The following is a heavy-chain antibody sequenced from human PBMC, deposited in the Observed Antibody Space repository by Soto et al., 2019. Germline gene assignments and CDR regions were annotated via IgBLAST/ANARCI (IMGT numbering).Heavy chain of an antibody. CDR1: GLTFDGSA. CDR3: AKDLVATITGADY. J-gene: IGHJ4*02. CDR2: ISWNSGSI. Sequence: GGSLRLSCAASGLTFDGSAMHLFRQARGKGLEWVSGISWNSGSIGYGDSVKGRFTISRDNAKNSLYLQMNSLRAEDTALYYCAKDLVATITGADYWGQGTLVTVSS. D-gene: IGHD5-12*01. V-gene: IGHV3-9*01.